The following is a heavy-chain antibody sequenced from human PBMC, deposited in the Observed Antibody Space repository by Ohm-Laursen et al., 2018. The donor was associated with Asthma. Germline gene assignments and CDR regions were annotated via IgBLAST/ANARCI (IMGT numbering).Heavy chain of an antibody. D-gene: IGHD3-3*01. Sequence: SLRLSCAASGFTFSDYYMSWIRQAPGKGLEWVAVGGSYYDGGLKYYADSVNGRFTVSRDDSKNTLYLQMNSLRPDDTAVYYCARDVMEWYLPAFDFWGQGTLVTVSS. CDR2: GGSYYDGGLK. CDR1: GFTFSDYY. J-gene: IGHJ4*02. CDR3: ARDVMEWYLPAFDF. V-gene: IGHV3-30-3*01.